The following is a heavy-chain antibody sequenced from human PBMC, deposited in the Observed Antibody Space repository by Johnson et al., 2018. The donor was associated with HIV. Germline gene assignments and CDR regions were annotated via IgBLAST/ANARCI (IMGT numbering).Heavy chain of an antibody. CDR1: GFTFSSYG. J-gene: IGHJ3*02. V-gene: IGHV3-30*02. Sequence: QVQLVESGGGVVQPGGSLRLSCAASGFTFSSYGMHWVRQAPGKGLEWVAFIRYDGSEKYYVDSVKGRFTISRDNAKNSLYLQMNSLRAEDTAVYYCARERRWWELPRGAFDIWGQGTMVTVSS. D-gene: IGHD2-15*01. CDR3: ARERRWWELPRGAFDI. CDR2: IRYDGSEK.